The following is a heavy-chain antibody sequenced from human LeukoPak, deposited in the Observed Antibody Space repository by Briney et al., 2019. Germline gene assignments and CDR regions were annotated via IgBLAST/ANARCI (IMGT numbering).Heavy chain of an antibody. D-gene: IGHD3-22*01. V-gene: IGHV3-11*04. CDR2: ISGVGSSI. CDR3: ARDSGGYVDY. CDR1: GFTFSDYY. J-gene: IGHJ4*02. Sequence: GGSLRLSCAASGFTFSDYYMSWIRQAPGKGLEWVSYISGVGSSICYADSVKGRFTISRDNAKNSLYLQMTSLRVEDTAVYYCARDSGGYVDYWGRGALVTVSS.